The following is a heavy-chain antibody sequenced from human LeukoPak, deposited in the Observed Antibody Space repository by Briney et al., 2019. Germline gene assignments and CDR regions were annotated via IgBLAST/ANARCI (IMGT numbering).Heavy chain of an antibody. Sequence: SETLSLTCTVSGGSLNSYYWSWIRQPPGKGLEFIGYIYHSGSTNYNPSLKSRVTISVDTSKNQFPLKLSSVTAADTAVYYCARDTAPSDSGTYWGQGTLVTVSS. J-gene: IGHJ4*02. V-gene: IGHV4-59*01. CDR2: IYHSGST. D-gene: IGHD3-10*01. CDR3: ARDTAPSDSGTY. CDR1: GGSLNSYY.